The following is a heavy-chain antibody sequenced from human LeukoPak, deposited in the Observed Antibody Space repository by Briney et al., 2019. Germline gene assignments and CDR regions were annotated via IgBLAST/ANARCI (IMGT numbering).Heavy chain of an antibody. CDR3: ARSPSYDFWSGYPNWFDP. CDR2: IYPGDSNT. V-gene: IGHV5-51*01. D-gene: IGHD3-3*01. Sequence: GASLKISCKGSGYSFTSYWIGWVRPMPGKGLEWMGIIYPGDSNTRYSPSFQGQVTISADKSISTAYLQWSSLKASDTAMYYCARSPSYDFWSGYPNWFDPWGQGTLVTVSS. J-gene: IGHJ5*02. CDR1: GYSFTSYW.